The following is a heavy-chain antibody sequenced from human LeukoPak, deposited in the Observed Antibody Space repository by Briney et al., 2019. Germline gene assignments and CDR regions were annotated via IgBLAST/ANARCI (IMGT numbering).Heavy chain of an antibody. D-gene: IGHD2-8*01. CDR2: ISGSGGST. Sequence: GGSLRLSCAASGITFTSYAMTWVRQAPGKGLEWVSAISGSGGSTYYADSVKGRFTISRDNSKNTLYLQMNSLRAEDTAIYYCAKHLGVLDYWGQGTLVTVSS. CDR1: GITFTSYA. CDR3: AKHLGVLDY. J-gene: IGHJ4*02. V-gene: IGHV3-23*01.